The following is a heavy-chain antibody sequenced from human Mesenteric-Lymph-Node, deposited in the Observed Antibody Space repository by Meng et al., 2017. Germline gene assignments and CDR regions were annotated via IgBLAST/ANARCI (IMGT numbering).Heavy chain of an antibody. D-gene: IGHD6-13*01. J-gene: IGHJ4*02. CDR2: INPSGGST. Sequence: ASVKVSCKASGYTFTSYYMHWVRQAPGQGLEWMGIINPSGGSTSYAQKFQGRVTMTRDTSTSTVYMELRSLRSEDTAGYYCARDLDSSSWRGGGGFDYWGQGTLVTVSS. CDR3: ARDLDSSSWRGGGGFDY. V-gene: IGHV1-46*01. CDR1: GYTFTSYY.